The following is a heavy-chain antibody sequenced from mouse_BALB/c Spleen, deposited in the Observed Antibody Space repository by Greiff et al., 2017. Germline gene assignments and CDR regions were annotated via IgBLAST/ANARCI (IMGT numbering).Heavy chain of an antibody. J-gene: IGHJ3*01. CDR1: GFTFSSYT. V-gene: IGHV5-6-4*01. Sequence: EVKLEESGGGLVKPGGSLKLSCAASGFTFSSYTMSWVRQTPEKRLEWVATISSGGSYTYYPDSVKGRFTISRDNAKNTLYLQMSSLKSEDTAMYYCTRDPRFAYWGQGTLVTVSA. CDR3: TRDPRFAY. CDR2: ISSGGSYT.